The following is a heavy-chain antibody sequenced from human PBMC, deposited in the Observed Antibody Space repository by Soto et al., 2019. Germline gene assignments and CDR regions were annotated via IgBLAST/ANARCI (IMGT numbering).Heavy chain of an antibody. CDR1: GGSISSYY. V-gene: IGHV4-59*01. CDR3: ARSDPDYGDYVDAFDI. J-gene: IGHJ3*02. D-gene: IGHD4-17*01. CDR2: IYYSGST. Sequence: SETLSLTCTVSGGSISSYYWSWIRQPPGKGLEWIGYIYYSGSTNYNPSLKSRVTISVDTSKNQFSLKLSSVTAADTAVYYCARSDPDYGDYVDAFDIWGQGTMVTVSS.